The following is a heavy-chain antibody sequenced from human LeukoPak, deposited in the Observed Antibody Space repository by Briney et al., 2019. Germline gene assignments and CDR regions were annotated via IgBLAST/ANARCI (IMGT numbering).Heavy chain of an antibody. CDR1: GGSISSSSYY. V-gene: IGHV4-61*05. Sequence: PSETLSLTCTVSGGSISSSSYYWGWIRQPPGKGLEWIGYIYYSGSTNYNPSLKSRVTISVDTSKNQFSLKLSSVTAADTAVYYCARQGCSGGSCYSPDTRYAFDIWGQGTMVTVSS. CDR2: IYYSGST. D-gene: IGHD2-15*01. CDR3: ARQGCSGGSCYSPDTRYAFDI. J-gene: IGHJ3*02.